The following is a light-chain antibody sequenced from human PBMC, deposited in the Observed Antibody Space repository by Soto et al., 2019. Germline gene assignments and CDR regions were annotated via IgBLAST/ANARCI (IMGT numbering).Light chain of an antibody. J-gene: IGKJ1*01. CDR3: QQSYSTPRT. CDR1: QSISSY. V-gene: IGKV1-39*01. Sequence: DIQMTQSPSSLSASVGDRVTITCRASQSISSYLNWYQQKPGKAPKLLIYAASSLQSGVPLRFSGSGSGTDFTLTISSLQFGDFATYYCQQSYSTPRTFGQGTKVEIK. CDR2: AAS.